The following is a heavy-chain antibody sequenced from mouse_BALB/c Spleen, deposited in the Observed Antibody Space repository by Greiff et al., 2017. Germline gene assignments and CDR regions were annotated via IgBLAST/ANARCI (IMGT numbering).Heavy chain of an antibody. CDR3: ARSGRYDGSDY. CDR2: IDPYDSET. CDR1: GFNIKDTY. V-gene: IGHV14-3*02. J-gene: IGHJ4*01. Sequence: VQLQQSGAELVKPGASVKLSCTASGFNIKDTYMHWVKQRPEQGLEWIGRIDPYDSETHYNQKFKDKAILTVDKSSSTAYMQLSSLTSEDSAVYYCARSGRYDGSDYWGQGTSVTVSS. D-gene: IGHD2-14*01.